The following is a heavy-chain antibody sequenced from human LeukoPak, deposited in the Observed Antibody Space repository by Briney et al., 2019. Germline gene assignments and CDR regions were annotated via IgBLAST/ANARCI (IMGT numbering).Heavy chain of an antibody. J-gene: IGHJ4*02. CDR2: IIPILGIA. Sequence: SVKVSCKASGGTFNSYAISWVRQAPGQGLEWMGRIIPILGIANYAQKFQGRVTITADKSTSTAYMELSSLRSEDTAVYYCASPVREYYYDSSGYYDRFDYWGQGTLVTVSS. V-gene: IGHV1-69*04. CDR1: GGTFNSYA. D-gene: IGHD3-22*01. CDR3: ASPVREYYYDSSGYYDRFDY.